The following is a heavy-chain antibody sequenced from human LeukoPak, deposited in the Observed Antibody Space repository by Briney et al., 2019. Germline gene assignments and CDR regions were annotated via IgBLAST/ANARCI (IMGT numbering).Heavy chain of an antibody. D-gene: IGHD6-13*01. CDR1: GFTFSSYG. Sequence: GGSLRLSCAASGFTFSSYGMHWVRQAPGKGLEGVAVISYDGSNKYYADSVKGRFTISRDNSKNTLYLQMHRLRAEDTAVYYCARQSLLRAAGTVGDAFDIWGQGTMVTVSS. J-gene: IGHJ3*02. V-gene: IGHV3-30*03. CDR2: ISYDGSNK. CDR3: ARQSLLRAAGTVGDAFDI.